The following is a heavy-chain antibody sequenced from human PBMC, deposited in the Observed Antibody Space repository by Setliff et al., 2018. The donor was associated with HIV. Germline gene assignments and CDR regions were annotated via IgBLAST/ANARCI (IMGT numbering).Heavy chain of an antibody. J-gene: IGHJ4*02. CDR2: IYYSGST. D-gene: IGHD5-18*01. V-gene: IGHV4-59*01. Sequence: PSETLSLTCTVSGDSISSYYWSWIRQPPGKGLEWIGYIYYSGSTNYNPSLKSRVTISLDTSKNQFSLRLSSVTAADTAVYYCARDSGYSFGFNYFDYWGQGTLVTVSS. CDR3: ARDSGYSFGFNYFDY. CDR1: GDSISSYY.